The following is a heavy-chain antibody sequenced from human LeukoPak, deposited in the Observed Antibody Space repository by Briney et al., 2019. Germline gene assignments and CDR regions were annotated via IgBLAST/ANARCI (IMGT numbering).Heavy chain of an antibody. V-gene: IGHV4-39*01. CDR1: GGSISSSSYY. CDR2: IYYSGST. J-gene: IGHJ4*02. CDR3: ASQAALFDY. D-gene: IGHD6-6*01. Sequence: PSETLSLTCTVSGGSISSSSYYWGWIRQPPGKGLEWIGSIYYSGSTYYNPSLKSRVTISVDTSKNQFSLKLSSVTAADTAVYYCASQAALFDYWGQGTLVTVSS.